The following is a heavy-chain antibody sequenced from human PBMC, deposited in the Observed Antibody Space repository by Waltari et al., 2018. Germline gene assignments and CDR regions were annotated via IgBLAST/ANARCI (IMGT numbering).Heavy chain of an antibody. CDR1: GFSFNNYA. CDR3: ARWGQYFDLLTGSRSFDY. D-gene: IGHD3-9*01. V-gene: IGHV3-30-3*01. J-gene: IGHJ4*02. Sequence: QLQLVESGGGVVQPGRSLRLSCAASGFSFNNYAFHWVRQAPGKGLEWVTSISYTGSNEDYVDSVKGRFTISRDNSKNTIFLQMNSLTTEDTAVYYCARWGQYFDLLTGSRSFDYWGLGTLVTVSS. CDR2: ISYTGSNE.